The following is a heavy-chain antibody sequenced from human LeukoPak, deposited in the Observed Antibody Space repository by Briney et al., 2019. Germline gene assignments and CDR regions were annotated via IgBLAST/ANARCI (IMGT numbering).Heavy chain of an antibody. D-gene: IGHD6-19*01. Sequence: SETLSLTCTVSGVSISSSSYYWGWIRQPPGKGLEWIGIIYYSGSTYYNPSLKNRVTISVDTSKNQFSLKLSSVTAADTAVYYCAREDIAVAGNEDYYYYYYKDVWGKGTTVTVSS. V-gene: IGHV4-39*07. CDR1: GVSISSSSYY. CDR2: IYYSGST. J-gene: IGHJ6*03. CDR3: AREDIAVAGNEDYYYYYYKDV.